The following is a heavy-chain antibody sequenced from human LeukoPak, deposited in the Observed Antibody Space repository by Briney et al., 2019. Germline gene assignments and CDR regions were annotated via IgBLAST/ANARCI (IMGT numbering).Heavy chain of an antibody. CDR2: IFPSGSA. V-gene: IGHV4-61*02. CDR1: NGSISSGRYY. CDR3: ARQAPLDGDFDF. D-gene: IGHD3/OR15-3a*01. Sequence: SQTLSLTCTVSNGSISSGRYYWSWIRHPAGKGLEWIGRIFPSGSANYSPSLKSRVTISVDTSKNQFSLILNSVTAADTAVYYCARQAPLDGDFDFWGQGTLVTVSS. J-gene: IGHJ4*02.